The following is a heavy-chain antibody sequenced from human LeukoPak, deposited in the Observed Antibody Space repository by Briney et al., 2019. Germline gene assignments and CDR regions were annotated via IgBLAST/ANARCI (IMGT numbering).Heavy chain of an antibody. CDR3: ARWLQSPSLYFDS. D-gene: IGHD5-24*01. Sequence: SETLSLTCAVYGGSFSGYYWSWIRQPPGKGLEWIGEINHSGNTNYNPSLKSRVTISVDTSKNQFPLKLSSVTAADTAVYYCARWLQSPSLYFDSWGQGTLVTVSS. CDR1: GGSFSGYY. CDR2: INHSGNT. J-gene: IGHJ4*02. V-gene: IGHV4-34*01.